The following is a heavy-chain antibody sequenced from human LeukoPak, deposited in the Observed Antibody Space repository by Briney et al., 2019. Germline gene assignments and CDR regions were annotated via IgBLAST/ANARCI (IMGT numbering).Heavy chain of an antibody. CDR2: IYYSGST. V-gene: IGHV4-39*07. Sequence: SSETLSLTCTVSGGSVSISSYYWGWIRQPPGKGLEWIGSIYYSGSTYYNPSLKSRVTISVDTSKNQFSLKLSSVTAADTAVYYCARGFSENELAPFDYWGQGTLVTVSS. CDR1: GGSVSISSYY. CDR3: ARGFSENELAPFDY. J-gene: IGHJ4*02. D-gene: IGHD6-13*01.